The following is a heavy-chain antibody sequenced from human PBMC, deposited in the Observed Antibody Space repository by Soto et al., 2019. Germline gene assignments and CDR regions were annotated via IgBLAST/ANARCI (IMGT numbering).Heavy chain of an antibody. CDR2: SKPITSMS. D-gene: IGHD3-10*01. CDR1: GDTFAFYS. Sequence: QVQLVQSGAEVKRPGSSVKVSCKASGDTFAFYSINWVRQAPGLGLEWMGRSKPITSMSNYAQRFQGRVTMTADKSTSTAYMVLNSLRSEDTAMYYCATSYGSGYRAFDYWGQGALVTVSS. J-gene: IGHJ4*02. V-gene: IGHV1-69*02. CDR3: ATSYGSGYRAFDY.